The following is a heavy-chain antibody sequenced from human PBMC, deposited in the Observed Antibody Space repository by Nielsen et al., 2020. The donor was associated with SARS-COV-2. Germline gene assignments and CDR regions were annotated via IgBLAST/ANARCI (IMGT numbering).Heavy chain of an antibody. CDR2: ISWNSGSI. CDR3: AKDTETYYYGMDL. Sequence: SLKISCAASGFTFDDYAMHWVRQAPGKGLEWVSGISWNSGSIGYADSVKGRFTISRDNAKNSLYLQMNSLRAEDTALYYCAKDTETYYYGMDLWGQGTTVTVSS. CDR1: GFTFDDYA. V-gene: IGHV3-9*01. J-gene: IGHJ6*02.